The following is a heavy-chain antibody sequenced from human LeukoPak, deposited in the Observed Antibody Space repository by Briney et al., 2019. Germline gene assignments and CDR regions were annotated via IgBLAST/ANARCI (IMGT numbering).Heavy chain of an antibody. J-gene: IGHJ3*02. D-gene: IGHD3-22*01. Sequence: GGSLRLSCAASGFTFSSYWMSWVRQAPGKGLEWVANIKQDGSEKYYVDSVKGRFTIPRDNAKNSLYLQMNSLRAEDTAVYYCARDWLWYYYDSSGSQRADAFDIWGQGTMVTVSS. CDR2: IKQDGSEK. V-gene: IGHV3-7*01. CDR1: GFTFSSYW. CDR3: ARDWLWYYYDSSGSQRADAFDI.